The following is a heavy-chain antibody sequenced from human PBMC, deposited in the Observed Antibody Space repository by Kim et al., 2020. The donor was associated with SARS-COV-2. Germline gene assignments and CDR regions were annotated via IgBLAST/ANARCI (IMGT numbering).Heavy chain of an antibody. CDR2: IRSKAYGGTT. CDR3: TRGGWEDIVVVPGIPFDY. V-gene: IGHV3-49*04. D-gene: IGHD2-2*01. Sequence: GGSLRLSCTASGFTFGDYAMSWVRQAPGKGLEWVGFIRSKAYGGTTEYAASVKGRFTISRDDSKSIAYLQMNSLKTEDTAVYYCTRGGWEDIVVVPGIPFDYWGQGTLVTVSS. J-gene: IGHJ4*02. CDR1: GFTFGDYA.